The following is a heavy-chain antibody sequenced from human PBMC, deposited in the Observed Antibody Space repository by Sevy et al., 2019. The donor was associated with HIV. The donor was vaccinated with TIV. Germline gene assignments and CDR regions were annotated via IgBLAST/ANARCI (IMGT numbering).Heavy chain of an antibody. V-gene: IGHV1-58*02. CDR2: IVVGSGNT. J-gene: IGHJ3*02. Sequence: ASVKVSCKASGFTFTSSAMQWVRQARGQRLEWIGWIVVGSGNTNYAQKFQERVTITRDMSTSTAYMELSSLRSEDTAVYYCAAEGFEGSGSYYWSSGAFDIWGQGTMVTVSS. CDR3: AAEGFEGSGSYYWSSGAFDI. D-gene: IGHD3-10*01. CDR1: GFTFTSSA.